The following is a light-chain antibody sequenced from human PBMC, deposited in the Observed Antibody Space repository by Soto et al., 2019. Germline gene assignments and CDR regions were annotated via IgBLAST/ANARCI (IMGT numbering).Light chain of an antibody. Sequence: QSALTQPASVSGSPGQSITISCTGTSSDVGGFNSVSWFQQHPGKAPKLIIYDVSTRPSGVSNRFSGSKSGNTASLTISGLQAEDEADYYCYSFTSSNTWVFGGGTKVTVL. CDR2: DVS. V-gene: IGLV2-14*01. J-gene: IGLJ3*02. CDR3: YSFTSSNTWV. CDR1: SSDVGGFNS.